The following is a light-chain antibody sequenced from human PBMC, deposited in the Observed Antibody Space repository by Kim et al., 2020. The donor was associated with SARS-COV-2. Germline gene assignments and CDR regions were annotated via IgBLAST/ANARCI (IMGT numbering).Light chain of an antibody. J-gene: IGKJ4*01. CDR3: QQYKDWPPLT. Sequence: EIVMTQSPATLSVSPGERATLSCRASQSVSRNLAWYQLKPGQAPRLLIYGASTRATGIPDRFSGSGSGTEFTLIISSLQSEGFAVYYCQQYKDWPPLTFGGGTKVDIK. V-gene: IGKV3-15*01. CDR1: QSVSRN. CDR2: GAS.